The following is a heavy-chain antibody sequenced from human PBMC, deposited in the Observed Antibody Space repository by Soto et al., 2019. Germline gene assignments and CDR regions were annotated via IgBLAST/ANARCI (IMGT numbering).Heavy chain of an antibody. V-gene: IGHV1-69*01. CDR2: IIPIFGTA. Sequence: QVQLVQSGAEVKKPGASVKVSCKASGGTFSSYAISWVRQAPGQGLEWMGGIIPIFGTANYAQKFQGRVTITADESTSTAYMELSSLRSEDTAVYYCARGATAMVRADYGMDVWGQGTTVTVSS. J-gene: IGHJ6*02. D-gene: IGHD5-18*01. CDR1: GGTFSSYA. CDR3: ARGATAMVRADYGMDV.